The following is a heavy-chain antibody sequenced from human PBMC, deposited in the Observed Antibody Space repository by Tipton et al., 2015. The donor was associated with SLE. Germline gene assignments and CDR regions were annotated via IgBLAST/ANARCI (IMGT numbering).Heavy chain of an antibody. Sequence: QLAQSGAEVKKAGASMKVSCKASGYTFSNYGISWVRQAPGQGLEWMGWISTYNGNTNSAQKLQGRVTMTTDTSTSTAYMELRSLRSDDTAVYYCARGRMTRYGFDIWGQGTMVTVSS. CDR2: ISTYNGNT. V-gene: IGHV1-18*01. CDR3: ARGRMTRYGFDI. CDR1: GYTFSNYG. D-gene: IGHD2-21*02. J-gene: IGHJ3*02.